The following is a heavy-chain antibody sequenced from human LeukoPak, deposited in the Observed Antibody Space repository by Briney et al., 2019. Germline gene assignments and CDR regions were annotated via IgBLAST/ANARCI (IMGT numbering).Heavy chain of an antibody. Sequence: PSETLSLTCTISGGSMSSYYWNWIRQPAGKGLEWIGRIYTSVSTKYNPSLKSRVTMSVDTSKNQVSLKLSSVTAADTAIYYCARSSSWFFDYWGQGTLVTVSS. CDR3: ARSSSWFFDY. J-gene: IGHJ4*02. V-gene: IGHV4-4*07. D-gene: IGHD6-13*01. CDR2: IYTSVST. CDR1: GGSMSSYY.